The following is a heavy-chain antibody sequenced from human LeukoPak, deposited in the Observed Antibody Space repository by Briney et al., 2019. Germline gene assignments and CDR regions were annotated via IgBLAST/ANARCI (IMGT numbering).Heavy chain of an antibody. D-gene: IGHD4-17*01. CDR2: ISWNSGSI. Sequence: GGSLRLSCAASGFTFDDYAMHWVRHAPGKGLEWVSGISWNSGSIGYADSVKGRFTISRDNAENSLYLQMNSLRAEDTALYYCAKAGLSVTTTYLDYWGQGTLVTVSS. CDR1: GFTFDDYA. V-gene: IGHV3-9*01. J-gene: IGHJ4*02. CDR3: AKAGLSVTTTYLDY.